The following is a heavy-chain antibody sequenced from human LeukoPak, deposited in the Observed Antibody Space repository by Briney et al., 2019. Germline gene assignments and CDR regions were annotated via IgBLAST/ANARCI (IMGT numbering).Heavy chain of an antibody. Sequence: ASVNVSCKASGYTFTDYYMHWVRQAPGQGLEWMGWINPNSGGTNYAQKFQGRATMTRDTSISTAYMELSRLRSDDTAVYYCAREGPIVGATHLVDYWGQGTLVTVSS. J-gene: IGHJ4*02. CDR1: GYTFTDYY. CDR2: INPNSGGT. CDR3: AREGPIVGATHLVDY. V-gene: IGHV1-2*02. D-gene: IGHD1-26*01.